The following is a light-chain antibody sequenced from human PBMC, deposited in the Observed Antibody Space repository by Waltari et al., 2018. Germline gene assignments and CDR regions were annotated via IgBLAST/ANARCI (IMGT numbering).Light chain of an antibody. Sequence: SYELTQPPSVSVSPGQTPRITCSGDALPTPFPFWYQQKSGQAPVVVIYKDTERPSGIPDRISGSSSGTTVTLTISGAQAEDEADYYCQSGDSSGVVVFGGGTKLTVL. CDR1: ALPTPF. V-gene: IGLV3-25*03. CDR2: KDT. CDR3: QSGDSSGVVV. J-gene: IGLJ2*01.